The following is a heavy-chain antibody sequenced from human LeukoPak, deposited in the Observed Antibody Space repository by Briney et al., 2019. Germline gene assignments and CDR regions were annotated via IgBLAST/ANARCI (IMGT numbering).Heavy chain of an antibody. Sequence: SVKVSCKASGGTSSSYAISWVRQAPGQGLEWMGGIIPIFGTANYAQKFQGRVTITADESTSTAYMELSSLRSEDTAVYYCARVALADPYYDLWSGYQYLDYWGQGTLVTVSS. D-gene: IGHD3-3*01. CDR3: ARVALADPYYDLWSGYQYLDY. V-gene: IGHV1-69*13. J-gene: IGHJ4*02. CDR1: GGTSSSYA. CDR2: IIPIFGTA.